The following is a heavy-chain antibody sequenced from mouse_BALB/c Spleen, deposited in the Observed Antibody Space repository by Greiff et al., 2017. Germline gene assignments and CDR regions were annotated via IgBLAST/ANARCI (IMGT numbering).Heavy chain of an antibody. CDR1: GYSITSGYY. CDR2: ISYDGSN. D-gene: IGHD2-10*02. Sequence: DVQLQESGPGLVKPSQSLSLTCSVTGYSITSGYYWNWIRQFPGNKLEWMGYISYDGSNNYNPSLKNRISITRDTSKNQFFLKLNSVTTEDTATYYCARAVWPGAMDYWGQGTSVTVSS. CDR3: ARAVWPGAMDY. J-gene: IGHJ4*01. V-gene: IGHV3-6*02.